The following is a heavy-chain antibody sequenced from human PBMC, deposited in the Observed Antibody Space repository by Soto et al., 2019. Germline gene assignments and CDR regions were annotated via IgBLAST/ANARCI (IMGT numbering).Heavy chain of an antibody. D-gene: IGHD2-15*01. V-gene: IGHV3-21*04. J-gene: IGHJ6*02. CDR2: ISSTTNYI. Sequence: GGSLRLSCAASGFTFTRYSMNWVRQAPGKGLEWVSSISSTTNYIYYADSMKGRFTVSRDNAKNSVYLEMNSLSAEDTAVYYRAREGYCSGGSCYPTPYYYGMDVWGQGTTVTVSS. CDR3: AREGYCSGGSCYPTPYYYGMDV. CDR1: GFTFTRYS.